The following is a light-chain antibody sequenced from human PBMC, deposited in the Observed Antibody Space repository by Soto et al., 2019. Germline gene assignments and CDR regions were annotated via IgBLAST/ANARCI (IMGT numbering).Light chain of an antibody. CDR2: NVS. Sequence: DIQMTQSTSTLSASVGDRVTITCRASESVRSWLAWFQQKPGKAPKLLIYNVSSLESGVPSRFSCSGSGTEFTLTILSLQPDDFATYYCQQYNSYSWTFGQGTKVEIK. CDR3: QQYNSYSWT. V-gene: IGKV1-5*03. CDR1: ESVRSW. J-gene: IGKJ1*01.